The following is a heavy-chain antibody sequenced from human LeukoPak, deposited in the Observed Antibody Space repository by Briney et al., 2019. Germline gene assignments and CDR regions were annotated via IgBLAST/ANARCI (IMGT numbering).Heavy chain of an antibody. J-gene: IGHJ4*01. CDR1: GYTFTSYD. D-gene: IGHD3-10*01. V-gene: IGHV1-8*01. CDR3: ARYAYGSGSYYQKPFDY. CDR2: MSPDSGNT. Sequence: ASVKVSCKASGYTFTSYDINWVRQATGQGLEWMGWMSPDSGNTGYAQKFQGRVTMTRNTSISTADMELSSLTSDDTAVYYCARYAYGSGSYYQKPFDYWGQGTLVTVSS.